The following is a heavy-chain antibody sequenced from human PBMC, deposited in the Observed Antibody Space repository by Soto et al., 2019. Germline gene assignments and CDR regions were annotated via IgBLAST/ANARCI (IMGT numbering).Heavy chain of an antibody. Sequence: QVHLVQSGTEVKKPGASVKVSCKTSEYSFGDYYLHWVRQAPEQGLEWMGWINLNDGGTNSPRKFQGRLTMTRDKSITTVSMELSRLRSGDTAVYFCVRDAPSHQSIFDLWGPGPLVTFSS. CDR3: VRDAPSHQSIFDL. J-gene: IGHJ4*02. CDR1: EYSFGDYY. D-gene: IGHD2-2*01. V-gene: IGHV1-2*02. CDR2: INLNDGGT.